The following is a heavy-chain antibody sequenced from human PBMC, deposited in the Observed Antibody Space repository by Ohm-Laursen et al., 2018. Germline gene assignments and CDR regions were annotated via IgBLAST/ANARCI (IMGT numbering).Heavy chain of an antibody. D-gene: IGHD6-19*01. CDR2: ITSSGSST. J-gene: IGHJ4*02. CDR3: AKKQWLAVY. CDR1: GFTFSDYA. Sequence: SLRLSCAASGFTFSDYAMTWVRQAPGTGLEWVSAITSSGSSTYYADSVRGRFTISRDNSKNMLYLQMNSLRAEDTAVYYCAKKQWLAVYWGQGTLVTVSS. V-gene: IGHV3-23*01.